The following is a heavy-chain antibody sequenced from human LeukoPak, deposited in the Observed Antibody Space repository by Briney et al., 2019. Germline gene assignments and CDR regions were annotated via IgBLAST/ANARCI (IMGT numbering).Heavy chain of an antibody. J-gene: IGHJ6*04. D-gene: IGHD3-9*01. V-gene: IGHV3-7*03. CDR1: GFTFSSYW. CDR2: IKQDGSEK. Sequence: PGGSLRLSCAASGFTFSSYWMSWVRQAPGKGLEWVANIKQDGSEKYYVDSVKGRFTISRDNSKNTLYLQMNSLRAEDTAVYYCAIIGPTLRYFDWLPADYYGMDVWGKGTTVTVSS. CDR3: AIIGPTLRYFDWLPADYYGMDV.